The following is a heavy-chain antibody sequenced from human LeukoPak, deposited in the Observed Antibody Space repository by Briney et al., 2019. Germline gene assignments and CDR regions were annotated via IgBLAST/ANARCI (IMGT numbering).Heavy chain of an antibody. J-gene: IGHJ4*02. CDR3: ARGRQPPYSSSWYERGQYYFDY. V-gene: IGHV4-34*01. Sequence: SETLSLTCAVYGGSFSGYYWSWIRQPPGKGLEWIGEINHSGSTNYNPSLKSRVTISVDTSKNQFSLKLSSVTAADTAVYYCARGRQPPYSSSWYERGQYYFDYWGQGTLVTVSS. CDR2: INHSGST. D-gene: IGHD6-13*01. CDR1: GGSFSGYY.